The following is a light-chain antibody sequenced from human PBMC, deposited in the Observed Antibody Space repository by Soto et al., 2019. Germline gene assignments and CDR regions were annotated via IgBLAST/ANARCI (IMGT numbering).Light chain of an antibody. CDR1: QSISSY. V-gene: IGKV1-39*01. J-gene: IGKJ1*01. Sequence: DIQMTQSPSSLSASVGDRVTITCRASQSISSYLNWYQQKPGKAPKLLIYAASSLQSGVPSRFSGSGSGQDFTLTISSLQPEDFATYYCQQSYSTPWTFGQGTKVEIK. CDR3: QQSYSTPWT. CDR2: AAS.